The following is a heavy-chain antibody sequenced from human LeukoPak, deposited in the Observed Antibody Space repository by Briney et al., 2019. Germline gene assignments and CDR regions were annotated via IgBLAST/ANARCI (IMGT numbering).Heavy chain of an antibody. J-gene: IGHJ5*02. CDR2: IYYSGST. CDR3: AREIRVVGITATENWFDP. CDR1: GASIISGNYY. Sequence: SETLSLTCTVSGASIISGNYYWSWIRQPPGKGLEWIGYIYYSGSTYYNPSLKSRVTISVDTSKNQFSLKLSSVTAADTAVYYCAREIRVVGITATENWFDPWGQGTLVTVSS. D-gene: IGHD2-2*01. V-gene: IGHV4-30-4*08.